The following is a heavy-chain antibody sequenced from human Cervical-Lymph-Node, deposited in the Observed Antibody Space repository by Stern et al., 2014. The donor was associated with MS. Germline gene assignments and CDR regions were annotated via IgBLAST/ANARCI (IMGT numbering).Heavy chain of an antibody. CDR3: ARQLSSEALDY. CDR2: FYPADSDT. CDR1: GYTFTTYW. D-gene: IGHD6-19*01. J-gene: IGHJ4*02. V-gene: IGHV5-51*01. Sequence: VQLVQSGAEVKKPGESLKISCKGSGYTFTTYWIGWVRQMPGKGLEWMGMFYPADSDTRYSPSFQGQVTFSADKSISTACLQWSSLKASDTAMYFCARQLSSEALDYWGPGTLVTVSS.